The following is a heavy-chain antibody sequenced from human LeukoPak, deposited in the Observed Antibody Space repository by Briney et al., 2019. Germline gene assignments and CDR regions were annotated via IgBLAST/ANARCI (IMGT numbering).Heavy chain of an antibody. Sequence: PGGSLRLSCAASGFTFGDFGMHWVRQAPGKGLEWVAVISYDGSRKYYAGSVNGRFTVSRDNSKNTLSLQMTSLRAEDTALYYCAKGGGYRYGEPTYFYMDVWGKGTTVTVSS. CDR1: GFTFGDFG. CDR2: ISYDGSRK. V-gene: IGHV3-30*18. J-gene: IGHJ6*03. D-gene: IGHD5-18*01. CDR3: AKGGGYRYGEPTYFYMDV.